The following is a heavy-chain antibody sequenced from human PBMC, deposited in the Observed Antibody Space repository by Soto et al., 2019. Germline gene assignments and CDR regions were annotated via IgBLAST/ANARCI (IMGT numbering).Heavy chain of an antibody. V-gene: IGHV3-30*18. J-gene: IGHJ5*02. CDR3: AKVPSSGWYNWSDP. Sequence: PGGSLRLSCAASGFTLSSYGMHWVRQAPGKGLEWVAVISYDGSNKYYADSVKGRFTISRDNSKNTLYLQMNSLRAEDTAVYYCAKVPSSGWYNWSDPWGQGTLVTVSS. D-gene: IGHD6-19*01. CDR2: ISYDGSNK. CDR1: GFTLSSYG.